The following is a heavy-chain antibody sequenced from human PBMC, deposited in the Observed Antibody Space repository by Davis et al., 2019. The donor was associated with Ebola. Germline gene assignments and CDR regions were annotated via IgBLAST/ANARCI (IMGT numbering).Heavy chain of an antibody. D-gene: IGHD2/OR15-2a*01. CDR1: GGSISSYY. Sequence: MPSETLSLTCTDSGGSISSYYWSWIRQPPGKGLEWIGYIYYSGSTNYNPSLKSRVTISVDTSKNQFSLKLSSVTAADTAVYYCARSPFPGGIDYWGQGTLVTVSS. CDR3: ARSPFPGGIDY. V-gene: IGHV4-59*01. CDR2: IYYSGST. J-gene: IGHJ4*02.